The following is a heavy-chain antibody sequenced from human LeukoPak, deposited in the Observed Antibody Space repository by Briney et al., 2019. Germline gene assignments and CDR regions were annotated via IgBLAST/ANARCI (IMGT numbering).Heavy chain of an antibody. V-gene: IGHV3-23*01. J-gene: IGHJ6*03. CDR2: ISGSGGST. CDR1: EFTFSSSG. D-gene: IGHD6-13*01. CDR3: ANSIVAAGIYSMDV. Sequence: SGGSLRLSCAASEFTFSSSGMSWVRQAPGKGLEWVSTISGSGGSTYYADSVKGRFTISRDNSKNTLYLQMNSLRAEDTAVYYCANSIVAAGIYSMDVWGKGTTVTVSS.